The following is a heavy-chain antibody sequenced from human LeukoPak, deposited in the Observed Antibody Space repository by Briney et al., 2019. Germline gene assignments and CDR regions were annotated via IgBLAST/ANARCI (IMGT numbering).Heavy chain of an antibody. J-gene: IGHJ4*02. CDR3: ARAEGYYYDSSGDY. CDR2: ISSNGGST. D-gene: IGHD3-22*01. Sequence: GGSLRLSCAASGFTFSSYAMHWVRQAPGKGLEYVSAISSNGGSTYYANSVKGRFTISRDNSKNTLYLQMGSLRAEDMAVYYCARAEGYYYDSSGDYWGRGTLVTVSS. V-gene: IGHV3-64*01. CDR1: GFTFSSYA.